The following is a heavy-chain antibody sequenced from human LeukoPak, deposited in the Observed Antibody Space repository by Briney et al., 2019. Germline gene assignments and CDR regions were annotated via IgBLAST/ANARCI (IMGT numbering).Heavy chain of an antibody. CDR2: ISAYNGNT. Sequence: ASVKVSCKASGYTFTSYGISWVRQAPGQGLEWMGWISAYNGNTNYAQKLQGRVTMTTDTSTSTAYMELRSLRPDDTAVYYRARDIVVVPAAMTGWFDPWGQGTLVTVSS. J-gene: IGHJ5*02. CDR3: ARDIVVVPAAMTGWFDP. D-gene: IGHD2-2*01. CDR1: GYTFTSYG. V-gene: IGHV1-18*01.